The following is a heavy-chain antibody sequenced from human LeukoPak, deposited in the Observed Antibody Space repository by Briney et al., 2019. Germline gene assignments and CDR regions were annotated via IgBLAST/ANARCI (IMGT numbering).Heavy chain of an antibody. CDR1: GFTFSSYG. V-gene: IGHV3-23*01. CDR3: AKDESAGSYYYYYYMDV. Sequence: GGSLRLSCAASGFTFSSYGMSWVRQAPGKGLEWVSAISGSGGSTYYADSVKGRFTISRDNSKNTLYLQMNSLRAEDTAVYYCAKDESAGSYYYYYYMDVWGKGTTVTISS. J-gene: IGHJ6*03. CDR2: ISGSGGST.